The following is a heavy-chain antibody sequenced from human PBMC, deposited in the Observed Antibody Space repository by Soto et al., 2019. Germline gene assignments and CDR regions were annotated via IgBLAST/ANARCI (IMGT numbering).Heavy chain of an antibody. V-gene: IGHV1-3*01. CDR1: GYSFSTYA. CDR2: INGGTGQT. J-gene: IGHJ6*02. CDR3: ARGKGMEENYYYYGLDI. D-gene: IGHD1-1*01. Sequence: GASVTVSCKASGYSFSTYAMHWVRQAPGQSLEWMGWINGGTGQTKFSQRFQDRITITRDTSASTAYMELSSLRPEDTAVYYCARGKGMEENYYYYGLDIWGQGTTVTVSS.